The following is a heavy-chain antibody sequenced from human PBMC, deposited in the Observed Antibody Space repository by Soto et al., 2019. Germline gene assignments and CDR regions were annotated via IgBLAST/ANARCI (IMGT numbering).Heavy chain of an antibody. J-gene: IGHJ4*02. Sequence: LSLTCTVSGGSIPSSSYYWGWIRQPPGKGLEWIGGIYYSGRSYYNPSLKSRVTMSVDTSKNQFSLTLNSVTAADAAVYYCARQRTTVVTQAYFDHWGQGTLVTVSS. CDR3: ARQRTTVVTQAYFDH. CDR1: GGSIPSSSYY. CDR2: IYYSGRS. D-gene: IGHD4-17*01. V-gene: IGHV4-39*01.